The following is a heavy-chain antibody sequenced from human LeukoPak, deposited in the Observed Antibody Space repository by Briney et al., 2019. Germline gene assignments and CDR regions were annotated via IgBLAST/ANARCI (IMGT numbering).Heavy chain of an antibody. J-gene: IGHJ4*02. CDR1: GFTFSRYE. CDR2: ISRSGDTI. Sequence: QPGGSLRLSCAASGFTFSRYEMNWVRQAPGKGLEWVSYISRSGDTIYFADSVKGRFTISRDNAKSSLYLQMSSLRAEDTAVYYCARDYASDYWGQGTLVTVSS. V-gene: IGHV3-48*03. CDR3: ARDYASDY. D-gene: IGHD3-10*01.